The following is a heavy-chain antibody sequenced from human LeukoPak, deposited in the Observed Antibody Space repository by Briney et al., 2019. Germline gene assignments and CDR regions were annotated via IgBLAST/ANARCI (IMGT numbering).Heavy chain of an antibody. CDR3: ARGATYSSGWWEGLNWFDP. Sequence: SETLSLXCAVYGGSYSGYYWSWIRQPPGKGLESIGEINHSGSTNYNPSLKSRVTISVDTSKNQFSLKLSSVTAADTAVYYCARGATYSSGWWEGLNWFDPWGQGTLVTISS. D-gene: IGHD6-19*01. CDR2: INHSGST. CDR1: GGSYSGYY. V-gene: IGHV4-34*01. J-gene: IGHJ5*02.